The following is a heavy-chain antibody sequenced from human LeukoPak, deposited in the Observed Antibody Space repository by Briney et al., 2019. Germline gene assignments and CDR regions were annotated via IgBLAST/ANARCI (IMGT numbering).Heavy chain of an antibody. V-gene: IGHV3-21*01. CDR2: ITASSSYT. J-gene: IGHJ4*02. Sequence: GGSLRLSCAASGFTFSTYSMNWVRQAPGKGLEWVSSITASSSYTYYADSVKGRFTISRDNTKNSLYLQMNSLRAEDTGIYYCAREDYYESGTDDHWGQGTLVTVFS. CDR3: AREDYYESGTDDH. D-gene: IGHD3-10*01. CDR1: GFTFSTYS.